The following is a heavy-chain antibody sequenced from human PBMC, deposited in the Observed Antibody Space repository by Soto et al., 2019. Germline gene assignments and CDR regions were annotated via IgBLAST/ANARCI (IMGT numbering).Heavy chain of an antibody. Sequence: QVQLQQWGAGLLKPSETLSLTCAVYGGSFSGYYWSWIRQPPGKGLEWIGEINHSGSTNYNPSLKSRVTISVDTSKNQFSLKLSSVTAAATAVYYCARGSRGIFGVVNPLDYWGQGTLVTVSS. CDR3: ARGSRGIFGVVNPLDY. CDR1: GGSFSGYY. V-gene: IGHV4-34*01. D-gene: IGHD3-3*01. CDR2: INHSGST. J-gene: IGHJ4*02.